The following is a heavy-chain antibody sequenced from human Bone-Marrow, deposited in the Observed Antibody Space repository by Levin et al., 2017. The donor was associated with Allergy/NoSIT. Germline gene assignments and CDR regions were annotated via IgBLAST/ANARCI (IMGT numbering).Heavy chain of an antibody. D-gene: IGHD2-15*01. V-gene: IGHV3-74*01. CDR3: ARPIADSRNWIDS. J-gene: IGHJ5*01. CDR2: INSDGTST. CDR1: GFTFSTYW. Sequence: GGSLRLSCAASGFTFSTYWMHWVRQAPGKGLVWVSRINSDGTSTTYADSVKGRFTISRDNAKNTLFLQMNSLRAEDTAVYYCARPIADSRNWIDSWGQGTLVTVSS.